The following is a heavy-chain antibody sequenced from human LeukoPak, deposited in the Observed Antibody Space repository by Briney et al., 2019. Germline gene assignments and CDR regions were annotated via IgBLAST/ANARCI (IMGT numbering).Heavy chain of an antibody. J-gene: IGHJ6*04. V-gene: IGHV3-48*03. D-gene: IGHD3-10*02. Sequence: PGGSLRLSCAASGFIFSDYEMVWVRQAPGQGLEWVSFISFSGNSIYYADSVKGRFTISRDNAQNSLYLQMNSLRAEDTAVYYCAGLGITMIGGVWGKGTTVTISS. CDR2: ISFSGNSI. CDR1: GFIFSDYE. CDR3: AGLGITMIGGV.